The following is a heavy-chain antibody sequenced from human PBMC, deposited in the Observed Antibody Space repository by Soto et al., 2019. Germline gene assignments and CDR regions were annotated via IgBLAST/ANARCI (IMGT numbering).Heavy chain of an antibody. J-gene: IGHJ5*02. CDR2: INPHGGST. D-gene: IGHD1-26*01. Sequence: ASVKASCKAPRDTFTSYYINWVRKAPGQGLEWMGVINPHGGSTAYAQKFKGRVTLTRGTSASTVYMEVSSLTSEDTAMYYCARSSGGNFGIIIEGTNCLAPWGQGTMVTVSS. V-gene: IGHV1-46*03. CDR3: ARSSGGNFGIIIEGTNCLAP. CDR1: RDTFTSYY.